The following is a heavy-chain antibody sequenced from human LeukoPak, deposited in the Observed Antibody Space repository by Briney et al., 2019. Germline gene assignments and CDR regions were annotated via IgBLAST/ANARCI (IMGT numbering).Heavy chain of an antibody. V-gene: IGHV4-39*07. D-gene: IGHD3-10*01. CDR2: IYYGGST. J-gene: IGHJ6*02. CDR3: ARDLGENYYSYGMDV. CDR1: GGSISSSSYY. Sequence: SETLSLTCTVSGGSISSSSYYWGWIRQPPGKGLEWIVSIYYGGSTNYNPSLKSRVTISVDTSKNQFSLKLSSVTAADTAVYYCARDLGENYYSYGMDVWGQGTTVTVSS.